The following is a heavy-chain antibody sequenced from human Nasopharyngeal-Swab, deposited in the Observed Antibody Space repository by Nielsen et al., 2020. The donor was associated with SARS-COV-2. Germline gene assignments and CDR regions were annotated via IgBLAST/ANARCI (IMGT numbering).Heavy chain of an antibody. CDR3: ARGQYRYSSSWYGGNWFDP. Sequence: ASVKVSCKASGYTFTSYGISWVRQAPGQGLEWMGWINPNSGGTNYAQKFQGRVTMTRNTSISTAYMELSSLRSEDTAVYYCARGQYRYSSSWYGGNWFDPWGQGTLVTVSS. D-gene: IGHD6-13*01. CDR2: INPNSGGT. J-gene: IGHJ5*02. CDR1: GYTFTSYG. V-gene: IGHV1-8*02.